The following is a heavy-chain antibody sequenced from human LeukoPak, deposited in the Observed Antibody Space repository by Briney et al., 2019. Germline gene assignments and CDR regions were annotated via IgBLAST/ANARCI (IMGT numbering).Heavy chain of an antibody. V-gene: IGHV1-69*05. Sequence: SVKVSCKASGGTFSSFAISWVRQAPGKGLEWMGWIIPMSGSTDYAQKFQGRFTMITDESTSTAYMELSSLTSQDTAVYYCARDWSGSYYVYRGQGTLVTVSS. D-gene: IGHD1-26*01. CDR3: ARDWSGSYYVY. J-gene: IGHJ4*02. CDR2: IIPMSGST. CDR1: GGTFSSFA.